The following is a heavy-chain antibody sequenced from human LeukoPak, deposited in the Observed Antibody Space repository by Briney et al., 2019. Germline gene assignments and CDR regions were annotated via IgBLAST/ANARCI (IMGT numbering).Heavy chain of an antibody. CDR2: ISDSGDNT. Sequence: GGSLRLSCAASGFTFSSYAMNWVRQGPGKGLEWVSSISDSGDNTYYADSVKGRFTISRDNSKNTLYLQMNSLRADDTAVYYCAKYGPEYGGHDHWGQGTLVTVSS. CDR1: GFTFSSYA. V-gene: IGHV3-23*01. J-gene: IGHJ5*02. D-gene: IGHD4/OR15-4a*01. CDR3: AKYGPEYGGHDH.